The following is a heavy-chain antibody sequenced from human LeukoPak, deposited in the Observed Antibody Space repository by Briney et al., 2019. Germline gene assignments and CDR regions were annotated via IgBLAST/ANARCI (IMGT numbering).Heavy chain of an antibody. CDR3: AREDEYSSSWYRGFDP. D-gene: IGHD6-13*01. Sequence: ASVKVSCKASGYTFTSYAIHWVRQAPGQRLEWMGWINAGNGNTKYSQKFQGRVTITRDTSASTAYMELSSLRSEDTAVYYCAREDEYSSSWYRGFDPWGQGTLVTVSS. CDR1: GYTFTSYA. CDR2: INAGNGNT. V-gene: IGHV1-3*01. J-gene: IGHJ5*02.